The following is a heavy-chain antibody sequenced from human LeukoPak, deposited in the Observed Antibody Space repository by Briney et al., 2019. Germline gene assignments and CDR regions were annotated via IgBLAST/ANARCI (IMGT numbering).Heavy chain of an antibody. CDR3: ARDRPAVAGTYFDY. V-gene: IGHV4-30-2*01. CDR2: IYHSGST. Sequence: SETLSLTCTVSGGSISSGGYYWSWIRQPPGKGLEWIGYIYHSGSTYYNPSLKSRVTISVDRSKNQFSLKLSSVTAADTAVYYCARDRPAVAGTYFDYWGQGTLVTVSS. CDR1: GGSISSGGYY. D-gene: IGHD6-19*01. J-gene: IGHJ4*02.